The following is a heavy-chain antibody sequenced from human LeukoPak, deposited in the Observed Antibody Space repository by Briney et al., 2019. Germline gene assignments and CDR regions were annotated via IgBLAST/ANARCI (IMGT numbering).Heavy chain of an antibody. D-gene: IGHD3-22*01. CDR3: TRDGRRLRAFDI. J-gene: IGHJ3*02. V-gene: IGHV3-49*04. CDR1: GFTFGDYA. CDR2: IRSKAYGGTT. Sequence: GRSLRLSCTASGFTFGDYAMSWVRQAPGKGLEWVGFIRSKAYGGTTEYAASVKGRFTISRDDSKSIAYLQMNSLKTEDTAVYYCTRDGRRLRAFDIWGQRTMVTVSS.